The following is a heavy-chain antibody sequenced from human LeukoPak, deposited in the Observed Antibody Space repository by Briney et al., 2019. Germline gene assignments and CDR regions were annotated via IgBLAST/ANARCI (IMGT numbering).Heavy chain of an antibody. CDR1: GGSFSGYY. CDR2: INHSGST. Sequence: SETLSLTCAVYGGSFSGYYWSWIRQPPGKGLEWIGEINHSGSTNYNPSLKSRVTISVDTSKNQFSLKLSSVTAADTAVYYCARGHSAVVVTAIFNYWGQGTLVTVSS. J-gene: IGHJ4*02. D-gene: IGHD2-21*02. CDR3: ARGHSAVVVTAIFNY. V-gene: IGHV4-34*01.